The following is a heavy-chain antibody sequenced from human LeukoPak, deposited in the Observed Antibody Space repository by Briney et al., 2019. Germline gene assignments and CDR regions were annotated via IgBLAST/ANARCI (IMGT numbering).Heavy chain of an antibody. CDR3: ARHWGYGSGSYYPHYFDY. CDR1: GGSTSSSSYY. V-gene: IGHV4-39*01. J-gene: IGHJ4*02. Sequence: SETLSLTCTVSGGSTSSSSYYWGWIRQPPGKGLEWIGSIYYSGSTYYNPSLKSRVTISVDTSKNQFSLKLSSVTAADTAVYYCARHWGYGSGSYYPHYFDYWGQGTLVTVSS. D-gene: IGHD3-10*01. CDR2: IYYSGST.